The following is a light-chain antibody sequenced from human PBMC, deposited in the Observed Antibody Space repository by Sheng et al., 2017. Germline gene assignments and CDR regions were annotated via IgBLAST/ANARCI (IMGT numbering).Light chain of an antibody. Sequence: QSALTQPPSASGSPGQSVTISCTGTSSDVGGYNYVSWYQHPPGTAPKLLIYGDTNRPSGVPDRFSASKSGTSASLAITGLQADDEADYYCQSYDRGLSDVVFGGGTKLTVL. J-gene: IGLJ2*01. CDR1: SSDVGGYNY. CDR3: QSYDRGLSDVV. CDR2: GDT. V-gene: IGLV2-8*01.